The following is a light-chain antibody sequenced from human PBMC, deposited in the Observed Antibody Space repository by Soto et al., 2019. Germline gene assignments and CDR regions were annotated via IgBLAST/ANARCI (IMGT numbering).Light chain of an antibody. J-gene: IGKJ4*01. CDR3: QQYGSSPDT. CDR2: DAS. V-gene: IGKV3-20*01. CDR1: QSVRNNY. Sequence: EIVLTQSPGTLSLSPGERATLSCRASQSVRNNYLAWYQQKPGQAPRFLIYDASSRATGIPDRFSGSGSGTDFTLTISRLEPEDFAVYYCQQYGSSPDTFGGGTKVEIK.